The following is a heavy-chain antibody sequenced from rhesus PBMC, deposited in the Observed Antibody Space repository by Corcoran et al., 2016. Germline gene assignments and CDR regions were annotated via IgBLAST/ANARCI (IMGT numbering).Heavy chain of an antibody. D-gene: IGHD6-43*01. Sequence: VQLQESGPAVVKPSEARSLTRAVSGGSISTSNLWCGIRLPPGRGLAWIGGVDVRAGRTEYNPCLKSRVTMSKVTSKNLFCLKLSSVTAADTSGYYCARTGYSSSYGFDYWGQGVLVTVSS. J-gene: IGHJ4*01. V-gene: IGHV4-93*01. CDR2: VDVRAGRT. CDR3: ARTGYSSSYGFDY. CDR1: GGSISTSNL.